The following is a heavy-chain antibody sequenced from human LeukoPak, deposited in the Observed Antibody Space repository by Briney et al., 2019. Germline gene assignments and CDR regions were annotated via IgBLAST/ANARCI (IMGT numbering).Heavy chain of an antibody. V-gene: IGHV1-46*01. CDR1: GYTFTSYY. CDR2: IKPSGGST. D-gene: IGHD5-24*01. J-gene: IGHJ5*02. CDR3: ARGGVEMATIGWFDP. Sequence: ASVKVSCKATGYTFTSYYMHWVRQAPGPGLEWMGIIKPSGGSTSYEQKFQGRVTMTRDMSTSTVYMVLSSLGSEDTAVYYCARGGVEMATIGWFDPWCQETMVIVAS.